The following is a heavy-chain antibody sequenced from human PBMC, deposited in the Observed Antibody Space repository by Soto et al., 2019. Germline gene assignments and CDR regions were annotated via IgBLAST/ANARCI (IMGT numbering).Heavy chain of an antibody. V-gene: IGHV1-18*01. J-gene: IGHJ6*02. CDR1: GYTFTSYG. Sequence: ASVKVSCKASGYTFTSYGISWVRQAPGQGLEWMGWIGAYNGNTNYAQKLQGRVTMTTDTSTSTAYMELRSLRSDDTAVYYCAASLAAYYYYYYGMDVWGQGTTVTVSS. CDR3: AASLAAYYYYYYGMDV. CDR2: IGAYNGNT. D-gene: IGHD2-15*01.